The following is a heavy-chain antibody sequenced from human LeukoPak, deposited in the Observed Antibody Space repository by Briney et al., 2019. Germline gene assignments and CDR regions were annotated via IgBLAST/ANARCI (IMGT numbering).Heavy chain of an antibody. CDR1: GGSISSYY. D-gene: IGHD6-19*01. J-gene: IGHJ4*02. CDR2: IYYSGST. V-gene: IGHV4-59*01. CDR3: ARGRRYSSGWHLFDY. Sequence: SETLSLTCTVSGGSISSYYWSWIRQPPGKGLEWIGYIYYSGSTNYNPSLKSRVTISVDTSKNQFPLKLSSVTAADTAVYYCARGRRYSSGWHLFDYWGQGTLVTVSS.